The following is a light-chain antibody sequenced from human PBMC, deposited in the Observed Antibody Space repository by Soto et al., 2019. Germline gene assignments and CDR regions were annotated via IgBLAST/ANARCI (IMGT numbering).Light chain of an antibody. CDR3: GSYTSSSTRV. CDR2: EVS. V-gene: IGLV2-14*01. J-gene: IGLJ3*02. CDR1: SSDVGGYNY. Sequence: QSALTQPASVSGSPGQSITISCTGTSSDVGGYNYDSWYQQHPGKAPKLMIYEVSNRPSGVSNRFSGSKSGNTASLTISGLQAEDEADYYCGSYTSSSTRVFGGGTKLTVL.